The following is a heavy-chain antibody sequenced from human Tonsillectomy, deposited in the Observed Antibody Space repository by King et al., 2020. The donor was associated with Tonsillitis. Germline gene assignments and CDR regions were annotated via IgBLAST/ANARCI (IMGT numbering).Heavy chain of an antibody. CDR2: INHSGST. J-gene: IGHJ6*02. Sequence: VQLPQWGAGLLKPSETLSLTCAVYGGSFSGYYWSWIRQPSGKGLEWIGEINHSGSTNYNPSLKSRVTISVDTSKNQFSLKLSSVTAADTAVYYFARVKGNGSGSYYRYYYYGMDVWGQGTTVTVSS. D-gene: IGHD3-10*01. CDR1: GGSFSGYY. CDR3: ARVKGNGSGSYYRYYYYGMDV. V-gene: IGHV4-34*01.